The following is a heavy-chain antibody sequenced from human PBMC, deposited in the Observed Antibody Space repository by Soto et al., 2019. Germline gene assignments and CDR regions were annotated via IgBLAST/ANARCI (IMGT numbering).Heavy chain of an antibody. CDR2: IIPIFGTA. J-gene: IGHJ4*02. CDR1: GGTFSSYA. V-gene: IGHV1-69*01. D-gene: IGHD2-15*01. CDR3: ARGGTGYCSGGSCYYFDY. Sequence: QVQLVQSGAEVKKPGSSVKVSCKASGGTFSSYAISWVRQAPGQGLEWMGGIIPIFGTANYAQKFQGRVTITADESTSTAYVELSSLRSEDTAVYYCARGGTGYCSGGSCYYFDYWGQGTLVTVSS.